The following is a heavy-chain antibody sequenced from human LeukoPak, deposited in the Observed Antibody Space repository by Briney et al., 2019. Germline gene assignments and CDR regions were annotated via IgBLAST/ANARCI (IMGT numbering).Heavy chain of an antibody. CDR1: GDSVSSNSAA. CDR3: ARDRYSSSWRYRATGFDY. Sequence: SQTLSLTCAISGDSVSSNSAAWNWIRQSPSRGLEWLGRTYYRSKWYNDYAVSVKRRITINPDTSKNQFSLQLNSVTPEDTAVYYCARDRYSSSWRYRATGFDYWGQGTLVTVSS. V-gene: IGHV6-1*01. D-gene: IGHD6-13*01. J-gene: IGHJ4*02. CDR2: TYYRSKWYN.